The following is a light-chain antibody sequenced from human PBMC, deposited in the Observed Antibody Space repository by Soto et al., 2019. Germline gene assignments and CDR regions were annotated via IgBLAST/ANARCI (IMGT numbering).Light chain of an antibody. CDR2: AAS. J-gene: IGKJ1*01. Sequence: DIQMTQSPSSLSASVGARVTITCRASQGISNHLAWYQQKPGKVPKLLIYAASTLQSALTSRFGCRGSGTDFTLTIRSLRPEDVATYYRQPSNTDVSTVGPGAQV. CDR3: QPSNTDVST. V-gene: IGKV1-27*01. CDR1: QGISNH.